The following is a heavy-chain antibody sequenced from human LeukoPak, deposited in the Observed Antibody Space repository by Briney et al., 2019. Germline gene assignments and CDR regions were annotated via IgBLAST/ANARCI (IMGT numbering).Heavy chain of an antibody. CDR2: INAGNGNT. CDR1: GYTFTSYA. Sequence: ASVKVSCKASGYTFTSYAMRWVRQAPGQRLEWMGWINAGNGNTKYSQKFQGRVTITRDTSASTAYMELSSLRSEDTAVYYCARNYYGSGSYYNLDYWGQGTLVTVSP. V-gene: IGHV1-3*01. D-gene: IGHD3-10*01. CDR3: ARNYYGSGSYYNLDY. J-gene: IGHJ4*02.